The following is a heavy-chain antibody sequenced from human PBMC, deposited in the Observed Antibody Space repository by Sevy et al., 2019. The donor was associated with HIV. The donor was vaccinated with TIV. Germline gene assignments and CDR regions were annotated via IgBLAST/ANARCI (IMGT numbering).Heavy chain of an antibody. J-gene: IGHJ4*02. D-gene: IGHD1-26*01. CDR3: ASIVGGTDYFES. Sequence: SETLSLSCTVSGGSIEYATYYWGWIRQPPGKGLGWIGSVFYSGVTYYSPSFKSRVKISVDTPDNRFSLQLTSVTAADTAVYFCASIVGGTDYFESWGQGTPVTVSS. CDR2: VFYSGVT. V-gene: IGHV4-39*02. CDR1: GGSIEYATYY.